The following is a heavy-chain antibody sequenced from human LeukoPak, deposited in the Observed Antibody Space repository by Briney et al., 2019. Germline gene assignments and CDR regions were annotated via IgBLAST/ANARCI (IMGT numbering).Heavy chain of an antibody. CDR2: IIPIFDTP. CDR1: GGTFSSYS. J-gene: IGHJ5*02. D-gene: IGHD7-27*01. Sequence: SVKVSCKASGGTFSSYSISWVRQAPGQGLEWMGGIIPIFDTPNYAQNFQGRVTITADKSTSTAYMELSSLRSEDTAVYYCARDSELGVTRGWFDPWGQGTLVTVSS. V-gene: IGHV1-69*06. CDR3: ARDSELGVTRGWFDP.